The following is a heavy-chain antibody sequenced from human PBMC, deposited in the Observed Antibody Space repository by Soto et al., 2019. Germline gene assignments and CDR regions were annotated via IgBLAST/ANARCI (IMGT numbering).Heavy chain of an antibody. CDR3: AKEARIVDKISAVDI. V-gene: IGHV3-23*01. J-gene: IGHJ3*02. D-gene: IGHD5-12*01. CDR1: GFTFSIYA. CDR2: ISGSGGST. Sequence: EVQLLKSGGGLVQPGGSLRLSCAASGFTFSIYAMSWVRQAPGKGLEWVSAISGSGGSTYYADSVKGRFTISRDNSKNTLYLKMNRMRAEETAVYYCAKEARIVDKISAVDIWGQGTMVTVSS.